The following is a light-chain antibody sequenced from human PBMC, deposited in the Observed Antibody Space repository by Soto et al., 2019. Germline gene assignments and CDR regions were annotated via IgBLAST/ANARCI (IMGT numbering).Light chain of an antibody. CDR3: SAYTTTSTLI. J-gene: IGLJ1*01. CDR1: SSDVGGYDY. CDR2: EVN. Sequence: QSVLTQPASVSGSPGQPVTISCTGTSSDVGGYDYVSWYQQHPGTAPKLMLYEVNNRPSGVSNRFSGSKSGNTASLIISGLQTEDEADYYCSAYTTTSTLIFGTGTKVTVL. V-gene: IGLV2-14*01.